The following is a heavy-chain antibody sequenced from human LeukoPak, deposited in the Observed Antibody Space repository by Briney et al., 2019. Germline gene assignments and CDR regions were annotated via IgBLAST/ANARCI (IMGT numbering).Heavy chain of an antibody. CDR2: ISYDGSNK. D-gene: IGHD3-22*01. CDR1: GFTFSSYA. J-gene: IGHJ4*02. CDR3: ARGDSLIVVVTEFDY. Sequence: GGSLRLSCAASGFTFSSYAMHWVRQAPGKGLEWVAVISYDGSNKYYADSVKGRSTISRDNSKNTLYLQMNSLRAEDTAMYYCARGDSLIVVVTEFDYWGQGTLVTVSS. V-gene: IGHV3-30-3*01.